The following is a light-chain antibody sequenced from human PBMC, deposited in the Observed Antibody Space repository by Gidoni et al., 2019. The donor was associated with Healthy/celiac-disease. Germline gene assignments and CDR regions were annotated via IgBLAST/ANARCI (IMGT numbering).Light chain of an antibody. Sequence: SEMTQSPSSLSASVGDRVTITCRASQSISSYLNWYQQKPGKAPKLLIYAASSLQSRVPSRFSRSGSATYFTLTISRLQPEYFATYYRQQSYNTPMFGQGTKVEIK. V-gene: IGKV1-39*01. CDR1: QSISSY. CDR2: AAS. J-gene: IGKJ1*01. CDR3: QQSYNTPM.